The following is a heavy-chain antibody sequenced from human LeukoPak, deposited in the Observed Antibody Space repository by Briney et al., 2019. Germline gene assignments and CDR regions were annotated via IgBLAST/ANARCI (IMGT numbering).Heavy chain of an antibody. CDR2: IYYSGST. Sequence: PSETLSLTCTVSGGSISSSSYYWGWVRQPPGKGLEWIGSIYYSGSTYYNPSLKSRVTISVDTSKNQFSLKLSSVTAADTAVYYCARLYYDSSGVDGYFDYWGQGTLVTVSS. D-gene: IGHD3-22*01. CDR1: GGSISSSSYY. V-gene: IGHV4-39*01. J-gene: IGHJ4*02. CDR3: ARLYYDSSGVDGYFDY.